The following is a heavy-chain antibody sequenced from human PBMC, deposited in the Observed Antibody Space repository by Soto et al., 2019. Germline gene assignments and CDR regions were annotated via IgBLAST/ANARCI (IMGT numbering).Heavy chain of an antibody. CDR1: GYSFSSYW. Sequence: PGESLKISCKGSGYSFSSYWISWVRQMPGKGLEWMGRIDPSDSCTNYSPSFQGHVTISADKSISNAYLQWSSLKASDTAMYYCARGKQQLAYDAFDIWGQGTMVTV. D-gene: IGHD6-13*01. V-gene: IGHV5-10-1*01. CDR3: ARGKQQLAYDAFDI. CDR2: IDPSDSCT. J-gene: IGHJ3*02.